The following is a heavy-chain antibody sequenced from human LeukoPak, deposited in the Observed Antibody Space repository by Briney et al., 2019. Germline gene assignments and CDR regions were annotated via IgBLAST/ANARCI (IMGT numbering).Heavy chain of an antibody. CDR1: GGSIISGGYS. J-gene: IGHJ6*02. D-gene: IGHD5-12*01. CDR3: ARSAYEQYASDV. CDR2: IYHSGTA. V-gene: IGHV4-30-2*01. Sequence: SETLSLTCGVSGGSIISGGYSWNWIRQPPGKALEWIGYIYHSGTAYYNPSLKSRVTMSVDKSENQFSLNVKSVTAAGTAVYYCARSAYEQYASDVWGQGATVTVSS.